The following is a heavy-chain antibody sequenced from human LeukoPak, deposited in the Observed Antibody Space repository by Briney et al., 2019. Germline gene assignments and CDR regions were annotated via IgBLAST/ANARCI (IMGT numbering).Heavy chain of an antibody. Sequence: SETLSLTCTVSGGSISSGDYYWSWLRQPPGKGLEWIGCIYYSGTTYYNPSLKSRLTISVDTSKNQFSLKLSSVTAADTAVYYCARAGYSSSWYNWFDPWGQGTLVTVSS. D-gene: IGHD6-13*01. CDR3: ARAGYSSSWYNWFDP. V-gene: IGHV4-30-4*08. J-gene: IGHJ5*02. CDR2: IYYSGTT. CDR1: GGSISSGDYY.